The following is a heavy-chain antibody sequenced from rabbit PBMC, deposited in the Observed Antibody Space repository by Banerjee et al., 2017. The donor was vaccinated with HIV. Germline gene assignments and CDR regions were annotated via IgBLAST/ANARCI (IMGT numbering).Heavy chain of an antibody. D-gene: IGHD1-1*01. Sequence: QEQLVEFGGGLVKPGGSLKLSCKASGFDVSSCYMRLVRQAPGKGLEWIGYIYTVFGGTYYASWVNGRFTISRSTSLNTVTLQMTSLTAADTATYFCARGADNNWYIPYFKLWGPGTLVTVS. CDR3: ARGADNNWYIPYFKL. CDR2: IYTVFGGT. CDR1: GFDVSSCY. V-gene: IGHV1S47*01. J-gene: IGHJ4*01.